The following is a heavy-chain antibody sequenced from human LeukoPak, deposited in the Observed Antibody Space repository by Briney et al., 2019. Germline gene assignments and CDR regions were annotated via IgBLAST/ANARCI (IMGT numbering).Heavy chain of an antibody. CDR3: ARSRERICSATACYVDLQAR. CDR1: GGSISSGSYY. J-gene: IGHJ4*01. V-gene: IGHV4-61*02. CDR2: IYISESA. Sequence: PSQTLSLTCTVSGGSISSGSYYWPWIRQPSGKGLEWIGRIYISESANYNSSLESRFTISVDTSKNQFSLKLSSVTAADTAVYYCARSRERICSATACYVDLQARWGHGTLVTVSS. D-gene: IGHD2-2*01.